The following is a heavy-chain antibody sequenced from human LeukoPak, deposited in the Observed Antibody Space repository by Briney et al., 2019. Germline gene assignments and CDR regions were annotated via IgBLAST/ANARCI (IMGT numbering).Heavy chain of an antibody. CDR2: ISSSGSTI. J-gene: IGHJ4*02. V-gene: IGHV3-48*03. Sequence: PGGSLRLSCAASGFTFSSYEMNWVRQAPGKGLEWVSYISSSGSTIYYADSVKGRFTISRDNSKNTLYLQLNSLRAEDTAVYYCAKGAGNFDWSYHDYWGQGTLVTVSS. CDR1: GFTFSSYE. D-gene: IGHD3-9*01. CDR3: AKGAGNFDWSYHDY.